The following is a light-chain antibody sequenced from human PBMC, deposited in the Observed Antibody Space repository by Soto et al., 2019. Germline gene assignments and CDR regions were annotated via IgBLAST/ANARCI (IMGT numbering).Light chain of an antibody. Sequence: QPVLTQPPSASGTPGQRVTISCSGSSSTIGRNNLNWYQQFPGTAPKRLIYSNNQRPSGVTDRFSVSKSGTSGSLAISGLQAEDEADDYCAALDDCLDGSMFGGGTQLTVL. CDR1: SSTIGRNN. V-gene: IGLV1-44*01. CDR2: SNN. J-gene: IGLJ7*01. CDR3: AALDDCLDGSM.